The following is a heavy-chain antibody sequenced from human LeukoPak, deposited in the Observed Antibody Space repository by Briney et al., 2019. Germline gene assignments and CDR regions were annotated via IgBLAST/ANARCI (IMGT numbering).Heavy chain of an antibody. V-gene: IGHV3-23*01. J-gene: IGHJ3*02. D-gene: IGHD3-16*02. CDR3: AKDYVWGSYRYEGRGDAFDI. CDR1: GFTFSSYE. CDR2: ISGSGGST. Sequence: GGSLRLSCAASGFTFSSYEMNWVRQAPGKGLEWVSVISGSGGSTYYADSVKGRFTISRDNSKNTLYLQMNSLRAEDTAVYYCAKDYVWGSYRYEGRGDAFDIWGQGTMVTVSS.